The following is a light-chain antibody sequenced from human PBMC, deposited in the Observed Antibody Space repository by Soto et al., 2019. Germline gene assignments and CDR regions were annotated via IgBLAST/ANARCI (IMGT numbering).Light chain of an antibody. CDR3: SSYTTSSTPVV. V-gene: IGLV2-14*01. CDR2: EVS. CDR1: SSDVGGYNY. J-gene: IGLJ2*01. Sequence: QSALTQPASVSGSPRRSITISCTGTSSDVGGYNYVSWYQQHPGKGPKLMIYEVSNRPSGVSNRFSGSKSGNTASLTISGLQAEDEADYYCSSYTTSSTPVVFGGGTKLTVL.